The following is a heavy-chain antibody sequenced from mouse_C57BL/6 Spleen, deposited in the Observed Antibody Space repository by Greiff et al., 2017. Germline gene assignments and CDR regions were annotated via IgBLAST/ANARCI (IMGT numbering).Heavy chain of an antibody. CDR3: AREAGYYFDD. J-gene: IGHJ2*01. CDR1: GFTFSDYY. Sequence: EVMLVESEGGLVQPGSSMKLSCTASGFTFSDYYMAWVCQVPEKGLEWIANINYDGGSTYYLDSLKSHFIISRDNAKNILYLQMNSLKSEDTATYYGAREAGYYFDDWGQGTTLTVSS. V-gene: IGHV5-16*01. D-gene: IGHD3-3*01. CDR2: INYDGGST.